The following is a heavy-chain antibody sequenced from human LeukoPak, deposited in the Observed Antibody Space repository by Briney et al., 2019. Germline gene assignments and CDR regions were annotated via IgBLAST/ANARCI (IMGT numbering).Heavy chain of an antibody. Sequence: PGGSLRLSCAASGFTFSSYAMSWVRQAPGKGLEWVSAISGSGGSTYYADSVKGRFTISRDNSKNTLYLQMNSLRAEDTAVYYCAKEGPNSGYDWVVDYYYGMDVWGQGTTVTVSS. D-gene: IGHD5-12*01. V-gene: IGHV3-23*01. CDR3: AKEGPNSGYDWVVDYYYGMDV. CDR1: GFTFSSYA. J-gene: IGHJ6*02. CDR2: ISGSGGST.